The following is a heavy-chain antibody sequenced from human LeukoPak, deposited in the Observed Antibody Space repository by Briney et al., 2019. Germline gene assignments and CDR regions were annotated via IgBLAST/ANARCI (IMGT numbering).Heavy chain of an antibody. CDR1: GYMFTSYG. V-gene: IGHV1-69*04. Sequence: ASVKVSCKASGYMFTSYGISWVRQAPGQGLEWMGRIIPILGIANYAQKFQGRVTITADKSTSTAYMELSSLRSEDTAVYYCARRDSGSYPFDYWGQGTLVTVSS. CDR2: IIPILGIA. J-gene: IGHJ4*02. D-gene: IGHD1-26*01. CDR3: ARRDSGSYPFDY.